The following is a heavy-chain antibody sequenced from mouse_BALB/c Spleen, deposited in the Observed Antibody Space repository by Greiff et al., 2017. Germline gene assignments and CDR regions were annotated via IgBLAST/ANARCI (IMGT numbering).Heavy chain of an antibody. J-gene: IGHJ2*01. D-gene: IGHD2-4*01. V-gene: IGHV5-6-5*01. CDR2: ISSGGST. Sequence: EVQVVESGGGLVKPGGSLKLSCAASGFTFSSYAMSWVRQTPEKRLEWVASISSGGSTYYPDSVKGRFTISRDNARNILYLQMSSLRSEDTAMYYCARDDYDDYWGQGTTLTVSS. CDR1: GFTFSSYA. CDR3: ARDDYDDY.